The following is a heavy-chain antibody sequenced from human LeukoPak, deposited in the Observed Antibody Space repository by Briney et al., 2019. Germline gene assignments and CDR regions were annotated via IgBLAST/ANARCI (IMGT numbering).Heavy chain of an antibody. J-gene: IGHJ4*02. Sequence: SSETLSLTCTVSGGSITSSRYYWGWIRQPPGKGLEWIGSIYYSGSTYYNPSLKSRVTMSVDTSKNQFSLKLSSVTAADTAVYYCARSSAYSSGWARFDDWGQGTLVTVPS. CDR2: IYYSGST. CDR1: GGSITSSRYY. CDR3: ARSSAYSSGWARFDD. D-gene: IGHD6-19*01. V-gene: IGHV4-39*01.